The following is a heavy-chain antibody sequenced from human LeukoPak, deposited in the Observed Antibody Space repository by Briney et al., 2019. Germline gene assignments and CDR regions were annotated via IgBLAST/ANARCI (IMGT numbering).Heavy chain of an antibody. V-gene: IGHV4-39*07. CDR1: GDSISTSNSY. J-gene: IGHJ6*04. CDR3: ARSAVIWFGSSGRRSVMDV. Sequence: SSETLSLTCTVSGDSISTSNSYWGWIRQPPGKGLEWIGEINHSGSTNYNPSLKSRVTISVDTSKNQFSLKLSSVTAADTAVYYCARSAVIWFGSSGRRSVMDVWGKGTTVTVSS. CDR2: INHSGST. D-gene: IGHD3-10*01.